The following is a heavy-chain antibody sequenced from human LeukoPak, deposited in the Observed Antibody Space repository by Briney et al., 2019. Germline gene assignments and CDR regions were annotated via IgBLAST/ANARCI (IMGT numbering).Heavy chain of an antibody. Sequence: ASVKVSCKASGYTFTSYDINWVRQATGQGLEWMGWMNPNSGNTGYAQKFQGRVTITRNTSISTAYMELSSLRSEDTAVYYCARLGDYSTDNWFDPWGQGTLVTVSS. CDR3: ARLGDYSTDNWFDP. CDR2: MNPNSGNT. V-gene: IGHV1-8*03. D-gene: IGHD4-11*01. CDR1: GYTFTSYD. J-gene: IGHJ5*02.